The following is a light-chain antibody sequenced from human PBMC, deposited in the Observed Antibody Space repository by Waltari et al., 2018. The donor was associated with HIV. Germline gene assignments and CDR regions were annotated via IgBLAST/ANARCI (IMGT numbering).Light chain of an antibody. V-gene: IGKV3-15*01. CDR2: GAS. CDR1: QSVNTN. J-gene: IGKJ2*01. Sequence: MMQSPDILPVSPGEGVTLTCRASQSVNTNVAWYQQRPGQAPRLLIYGASNRAAGFPARFSGGGSGTEFTLTINSLQSEDFALYFCHQYNNWPYTFGQGTKLDIK. CDR3: HQYNNWPYT.